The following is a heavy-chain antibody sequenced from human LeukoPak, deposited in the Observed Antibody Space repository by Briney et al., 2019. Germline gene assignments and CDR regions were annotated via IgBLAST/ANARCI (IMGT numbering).Heavy chain of an antibody. CDR1: GFTFSSYA. CDR2: ISGSGGST. D-gene: IGHD2-15*01. J-gene: IGHJ4*02. CDR3: AKDHCSGGSCYSFDY. V-gene: IGHV3-23*01. Sequence: GGSLRLSCAASGFTFSSYAMSWVRQAPGKGLEWVSAISGSGGSTYYADSVKGRFTTSRDNSKNTLYLQMNSLRAEDTAVYYCAKDHCSGGSCYSFDYWGQGTLVTVSS.